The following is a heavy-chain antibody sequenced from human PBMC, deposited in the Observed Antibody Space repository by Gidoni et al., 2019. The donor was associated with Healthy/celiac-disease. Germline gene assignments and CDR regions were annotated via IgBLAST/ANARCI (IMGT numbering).Heavy chain of an antibody. CDR1: GFTFSSYA. CDR3: AKDVGARKYYFDY. J-gene: IGHJ4*02. CDR2: MSGSGGST. V-gene: IGHV3-23*01. D-gene: IGHD1-26*01. Sequence: EVQLLESGGGLVQPGGSLRLSCAASGFTFSSYAMSWVRQAPGKGLEWVSAMSGSGGSTYYADSVKGRFTISRDNSKNTLYLQMNSLRAEDTAVYYCAKDVGARKYYFDYWGQGTLVTVSS.